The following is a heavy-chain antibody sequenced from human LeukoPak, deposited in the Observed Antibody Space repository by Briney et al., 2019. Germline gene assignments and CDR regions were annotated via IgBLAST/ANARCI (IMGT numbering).Heavy chain of an antibody. CDR3: AKLFESGTYNNFFHY. Sequence: GGSLRLSCAASGFTFSSYVMHWVRQAPGKGLVWVSRISHDASITTYADSVKGRFTISRDNAKNTLYLQMNSLRPEDTAIYYCAKLFESGTYNNFFHYWGQGTLVTVFS. V-gene: IGHV3-74*03. CDR1: GFTFSSYV. J-gene: IGHJ4*02. D-gene: IGHD3-10*01. CDR2: ISHDASIT.